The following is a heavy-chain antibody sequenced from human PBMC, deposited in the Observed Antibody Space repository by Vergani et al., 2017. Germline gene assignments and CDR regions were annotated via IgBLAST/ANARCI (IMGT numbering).Heavy chain of an antibody. Sequence: EVQLVESGGGLVKPGGSLRLSCAASGFDFNKAWMSWVRQAPGKGLEWVGRINSKGNGETTDFAAPVQGRFTISRDDSKNTLYLQMKSLKTEDTGVYYCTTAAQEVTRRAMDYWGQGTLVIVSP. CDR2: INSKGNGETT. V-gene: IGHV3-15*01. CDR3: TTAAQEVTRRAMDY. CDR1: GFDFNKAW. J-gene: IGHJ4*02. D-gene: IGHD2-2*01.